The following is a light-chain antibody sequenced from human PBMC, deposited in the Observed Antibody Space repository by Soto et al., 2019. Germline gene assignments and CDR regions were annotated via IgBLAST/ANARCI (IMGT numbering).Light chain of an antibody. CDR1: QSVLYSSNNKNY. J-gene: IGKJ4*01. V-gene: IGKV4-1*01. CDR2: WAS. Sequence: DIVMTQSPDSMAVSLGEGATINCKSSQSVLYSSNNKNYLAWYQQKPGQPPKLLIYWASTRESGVSDRFNGSGSATDFTLTISSLQAEDVAVYYCQQYYSSPLTFGGGTKVEI. CDR3: QQYYSSPLT.